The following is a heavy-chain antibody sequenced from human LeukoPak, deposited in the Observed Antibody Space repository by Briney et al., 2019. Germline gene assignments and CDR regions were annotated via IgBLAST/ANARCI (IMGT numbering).Heavy chain of an antibody. CDR1: GFTFSSYG. J-gene: IGHJ5*02. Sequence: PGGSLRLSCAASGFTFSSYGMHWVRQAPGKGLEWVAVIWYDGSNKYYADSVKGRFTISRDNSKNTLYLQMNSLRAEDTAVYYCAKDSRAYCSSTSCPPWFDPWGQGTLVTVSS. CDR2: IWYDGSNK. CDR3: AKDSRAYCSSTSCPPWFDP. V-gene: IGHV3-33*06. D-gene: IGHD2-2*01.